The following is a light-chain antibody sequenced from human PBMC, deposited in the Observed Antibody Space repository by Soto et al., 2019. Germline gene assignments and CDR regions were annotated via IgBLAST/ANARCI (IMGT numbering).Light chain of an antibody. CDR2: DVT. Sequence: QSALAQPASVSGSPGQSITISCTGTNSDVGAYNSVSWYQQHPGKAPKLMIYDVTSRPSGVSSRFSGSKSASTASLTISGLQDEDEADYFCSSYATSDSYVFGTGTKLTVL. J-gene: IGLJ1*01. CDR1: NSDVGAYNS. CDR3: SSYATSDSYV. V-gene: IGLV2-14*01.